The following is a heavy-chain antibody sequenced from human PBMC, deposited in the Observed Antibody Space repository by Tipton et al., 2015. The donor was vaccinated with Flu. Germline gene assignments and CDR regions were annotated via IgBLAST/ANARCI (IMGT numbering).Heavy chain of an antibody. V-gene: IGHV3-15*01. CDR3: TADGEYCSSTTCYAGGTDY. J-gene: IGHJ4*02. D-gene: IGHD2-2*01. CDR1: GFTFSSNW. Sequence: SLRLSCAASGFTFSSNWMSWVRQAPGKGLEWVGRIKTKTDGGTTDYAAPVKGRFTISRDDSKNTLYLQMNSLKTEDTAVYYCTADGEYCSSTTCYAGGTDYWGQGTLVTVSS. CDR2: IKTKTDGGTT.